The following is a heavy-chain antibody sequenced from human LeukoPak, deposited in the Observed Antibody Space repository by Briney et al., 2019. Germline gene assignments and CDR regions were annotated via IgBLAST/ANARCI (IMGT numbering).Heavy chain of an antibody. CDR2: ISAYNGNT. Sequence: GASAKVSCKASGYTFTSYGISWVRQAPGQGLEWMGWISAYNGNTNYAQKLQGRVTMTTDTSTTTAYTELRRLRSADTGVYYCAKDNRGYFDYWGQGTLVTVSS. CDR1: GYTFTSYG. CDR3: AKDNRGYFDY. V-gene: IGHV1-18*01. D-gene: IGHD1-14*01. J-gene: IGHJ4*02.